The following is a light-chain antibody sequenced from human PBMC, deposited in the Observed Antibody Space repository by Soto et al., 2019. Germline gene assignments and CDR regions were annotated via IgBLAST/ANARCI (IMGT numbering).Light chain of an antibody. V-gene: IGKV2-28*01. CDR1: QSLLHSNGYNY. Sequence: IVMTQSPLSLPVTPGEPASISCRSSQSLLHSNGYNYLDWYLQKPGQSPQLLIYLGSNRASGVPDRFSGSGSGTDFTLKISRVEAEDVGVYYCMQALTPQYTFGQGTKLEIK. CDR2: LGS. J-gene: IGKJ2*01. CDR3: MQALTPQYT.